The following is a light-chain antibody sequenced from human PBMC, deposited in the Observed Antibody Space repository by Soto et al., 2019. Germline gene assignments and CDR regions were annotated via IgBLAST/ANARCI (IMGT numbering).Light chain of an antibody. CDR1: QGISSY. V-gene: IGKV1-9*01. Sequence: DIQLTQSPSFLSASVGDRVTITCRASQGISSYLAWYQQKPGKAPKLLIYAASTLQSGVPSRFSGGGSGTEFTLTISNLQPEDFATYYCQQLNSYPNTFGQGTKLEIK. J-gene: IGKJ2*01. CDR2: AAS. CDR3: QQLNSYPNT.